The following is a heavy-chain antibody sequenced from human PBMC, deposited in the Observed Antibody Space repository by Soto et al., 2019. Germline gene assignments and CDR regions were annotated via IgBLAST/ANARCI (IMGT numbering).Heavy chain of an antibody. D-gene: IGHD3-10*02. V-gene: IGHV4-4*07. CDR1: GGSINSYY. Sequence: PSETLSLTCTVSGGSINSYYWSWIRQPAGKGLEWIGRIYTSETIHYNPSLKSRVTMSVDTSKNQISLKLISVTAAATAVYYCASITYVGGTDYWGQRTLVTVSS. CDR2: IYTSETI. CDR3: ASITYVGGTDY. J-gene: IGHJ4*02.